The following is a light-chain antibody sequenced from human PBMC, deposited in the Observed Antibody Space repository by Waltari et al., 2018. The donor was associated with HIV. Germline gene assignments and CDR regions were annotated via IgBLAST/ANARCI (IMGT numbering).Light chain of an antibody. J-gene: IGKJ5*01. CDR1: QSVSTN. Sequence: EIVMTQSPATLSVSPGERATLSCRASQSVSTNLAWYQQKPGQAPRLLIFSAYARAAGIPARFSGSGSGTDFTLTISSPQSEDSAVYYCQHYNNRPPLTFGQGTRLEI. V-gene: IGKV3-15*01. CDR3: QHYNNRPPLT. CDR2: SAY.